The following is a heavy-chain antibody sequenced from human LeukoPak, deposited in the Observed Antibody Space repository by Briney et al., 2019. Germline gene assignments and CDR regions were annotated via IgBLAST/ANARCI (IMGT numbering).Heavy chain of an antibody. CDR2: MNPNSGNT. CDR1: GYTFTSYD. V-gene: IGHV1-8*01. D-gene: IGHD3-3*01. CDR3: ARGTYYDFWSGYPFDP. J-gene: IGHJ5*02. Sequence: ASVKVSCKASGYTFTSYDINWVRQATGQGLEWMGWMNPNSGNTGYAQKFQGRVTITRNTSISTAYMELSSLRSEDTAVYYCARGTYYDFWSGYPFDPWGQGTLVTVSS.